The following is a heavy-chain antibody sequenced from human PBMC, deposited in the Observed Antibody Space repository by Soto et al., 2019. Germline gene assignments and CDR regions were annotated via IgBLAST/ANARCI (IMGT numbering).Heavy chain of an antibody. V-gene: IGHV3-21*06. Sequence: GGSLRLSXAASGFTFTRYSMNWVRQAPGKGLEWVSSISSTTNYIYYGDSMKGRFTISRDNAKNSLYLEMNSLRAEDTAVYYCAREAEDLTSNFDYWGQGTLVTVSS. CDR3: AREAEDLTSNFDY. J-gene: IGHJ4*02. CDR2: ISSTTNYI. CDR1: GFTFTRYS.